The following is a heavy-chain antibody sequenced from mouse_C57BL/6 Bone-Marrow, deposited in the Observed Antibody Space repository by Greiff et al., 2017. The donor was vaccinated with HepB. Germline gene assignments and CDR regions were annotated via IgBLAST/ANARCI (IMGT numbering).Heavy chain of an antibody. V-gene: IGHV1-81*01. D-gene: IGHD1-1*01. Sequence: VQLVESGAELARPGASVKLSCKASGYTFTSYGISWVKQRTGQCLEWIGEIYPRSGNTYYNEKFKGKATLTADKSSSTAYMELRSLTSEDSAVYFCARGSKGYFDYWGQGTTLTVSS. CDR2: IYPRSGNT. CDR1: GYTFTSYG. CDR3: ARGSKGYFDY. J-gene: IGHJ2*01.